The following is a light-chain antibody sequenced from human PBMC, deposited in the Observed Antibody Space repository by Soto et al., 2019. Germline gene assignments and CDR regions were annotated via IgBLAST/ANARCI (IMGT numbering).Light chain of an antibody. J-gene: IGKJ3*01. CDR1: QSLAGHY. V-gene: IGKV3-20*01. Sequence: DIVLTQSPGTLSLSPGETATLSCRASQSLAGHYLACYQQKPGQAPRLLISGASSRATGIPDRFSGSGSGTDFTLTTSGLEPEDFAVYYCQQYVSKTTFGPGTKVYS. CDR3: QQYVSKTT. CDR2: GAS.